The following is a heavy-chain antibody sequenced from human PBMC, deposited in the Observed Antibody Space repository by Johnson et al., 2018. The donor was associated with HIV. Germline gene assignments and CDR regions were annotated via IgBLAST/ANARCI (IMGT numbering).Heavy chain of an antibody. CDR1: GFTFDDYA. J-gene: IGHJ3*02. CDR2: ISWNSGSI. Sequence: QLVESGGGLVQPGRSLRLSCAASGFTFDDYAMHWVRQAPGKGLEWVSGISWNSGSIGYADSVKGRFTISMDNAKKSLYLQMNSLRAEDTAVYYCARDKGRGAFDIWGQGTMVTVSS. V-gene: IGHV3-9*01. D-gene: IGHD3-10*01. CDR3: ARDKGRGAFDI.